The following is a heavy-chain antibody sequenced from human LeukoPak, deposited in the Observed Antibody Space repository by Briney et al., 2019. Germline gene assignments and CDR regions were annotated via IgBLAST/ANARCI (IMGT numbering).Heavy chain of an antibody. CDR2: ISSSGSTI. J-gene: IGHJ5*02. CDR3: ARSGPERGYSYGYGGWFDP. Sequence: SGGSLRLSCAASGFTFSSYEMNWVRQAPGKGLEWVSYISSSGSTIYYADSVKGRFTISRDNAKNSLYLQMNSLRAEDTAVYYCARSGPERGYSYGYGGWFDPWGQGTLVTVS. D-gene: IGHD5-18*01. V-gene: IGHV3-48*03. CDR1: GFTFSSYE.